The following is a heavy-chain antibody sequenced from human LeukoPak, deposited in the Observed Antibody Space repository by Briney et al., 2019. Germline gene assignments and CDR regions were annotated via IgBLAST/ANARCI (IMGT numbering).Heavy chain of an antibody. V-gene: IGHV3-23*01. Sequence: GGSLRLSCAASGFTFSCYAMSWVRQAPGKGLEWVSAISGSGGSTYYADSVKGRFTISRDNSKNTLYLQMNSLRAEDTAVYYCATHISGWWNWYFDLWGRGTLVTVSS. CDR3: ATHISGWWNWYFDL. CDR1: GFTFSCYA. D-gene: IGHD6-19*01. J-gene: IGHJ2*01. CDR2: ISGSGGST.